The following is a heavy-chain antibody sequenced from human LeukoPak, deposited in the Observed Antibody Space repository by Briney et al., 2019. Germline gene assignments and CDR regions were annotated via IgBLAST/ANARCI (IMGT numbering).Heavy chain of an antibody. Sequence: GGSLRLSCAASGFTFSSYSMNWVRQAPGKGLEWVSSISSSSSYIYYADSVKGRFTISRDNAKNSLYLQMNSLRAEDTAVYYCARDPIDYGDYAFDYWGQGTLVTVSS. CDR1: GFTFSSYS. CDR3: ARDPIDYGDYAFDY. D-gene: IGHD4-17*01. V-gene: IGHV3-21*01. J-gene: IGHJ4*02. CDR2: ISSSSSYI.